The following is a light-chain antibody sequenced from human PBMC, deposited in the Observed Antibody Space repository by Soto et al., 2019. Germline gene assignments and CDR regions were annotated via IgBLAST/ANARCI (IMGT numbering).Light chain of an antibody. CDR3: SSYTRSSSHV. CDR2: EVS. J-gene: IGLJ1*01. CDR1: INDLGGYNY. V-gene: IGLV2-14*01. Sequence: QSALTQPASVSGSPGQSITISCTGTINDLGGYNYVSWYQQYPGKAPKVMIYEVSNRPSGVSSRFSGSKSGNTAYLTISGLQAEDEADYYCSSYTRSSSHVFGTGTKVTVL.